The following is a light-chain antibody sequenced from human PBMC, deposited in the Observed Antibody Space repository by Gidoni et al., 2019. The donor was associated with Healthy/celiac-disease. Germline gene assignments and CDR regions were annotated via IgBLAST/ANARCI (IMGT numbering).Light chain of an antibody. J-gene: IGKJ1*01. CDR3: MQALQAPRT. Sequence: DIVMTQSPLSLPVTPGEPASICCRSSQSLLHSNGYNYLDWYLQKPGQSPQLLISLGSNRASGVPDRFSGSGSGTDFTLKISRMEAEDVGVYYCMQALQAPRTFGQGTKVEIK. CDR2: LGS. CDR1: QSLLHSNGYNY. V-gene: IGKV2-28*01.